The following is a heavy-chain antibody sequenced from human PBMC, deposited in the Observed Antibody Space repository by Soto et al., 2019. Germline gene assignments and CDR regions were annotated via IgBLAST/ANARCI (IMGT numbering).Heavy chain of an antibody. Sequence: ASVKVSCKASGYTFTSYGISWVRQAPGQGLEWMGWISAYNGHTNYAQKLQGRVTMTTDTSTSTAYMELRSLRSDDTAVYYCARVIRDYDSSGYYYFDYWGQGTLVTASS. D-gene: IGHD3-22*01. CDR2: ISAYNGHT. J-gene: IGHJ4*02. V-gene: IGHV1-18*01. CDR3: ARVIRDYDSSGYYYFDY. CDR1: GYTFTSYG.